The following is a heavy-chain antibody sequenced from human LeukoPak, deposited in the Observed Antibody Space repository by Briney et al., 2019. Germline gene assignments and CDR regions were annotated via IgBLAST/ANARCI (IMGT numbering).Heavy chain of an antibody. CDR3: ARDKDQYSGYDDGLFDY. CDR2: ISTSSIYI. J-gene: IGHJ4*02. V-gene: IGHV3-21*01. Sequence: GGSLRLSCAASGFTFASYGISWVRQAPGKGLEWVSSISTSSIYIYYADSVKGRFTISRDNAKNSLYLQMNSLRAEDTAVYYCARDKDQYSGYDDGLFDYWGQGTLVTVSS. D-gene: IGHD5-12*01. CDR1: GFTFASYG.